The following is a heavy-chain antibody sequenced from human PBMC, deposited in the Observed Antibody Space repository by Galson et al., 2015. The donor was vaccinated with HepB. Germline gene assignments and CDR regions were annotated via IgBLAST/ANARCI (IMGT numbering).Heavy chain of an antibody. Sequence: SLRLSCAVSGFTSSDYHMSWVRQAPGKGLEWVSYISSSSRYTDYADSVKGRFTISRDSAKNSLYLQMNSLRVEDTAVYYCARDLLGFGMDVWGQGTTVTVSS. CDR2: ISSSSRYT. J-gene: IGHJ6*02. CDR1: GFTSSDYH. D-gene: IGHD3-16*01. CDR3: ARDLLGFGMDV. V-gene: IGHV3-11*06.